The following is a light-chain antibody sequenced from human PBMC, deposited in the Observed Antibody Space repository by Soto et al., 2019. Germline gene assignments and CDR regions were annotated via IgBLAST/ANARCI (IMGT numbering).Light chain of an antibody. CDR2: DAS. Sequence: DIQMTQSPSTLSASVGDRVTITCRASQSISSWLAWYQQKPWKAPKLLIYDASSLESGVTSRFSGSGSGTEFTLTISSLQPDDFATYYCQQYNSYPWTFGQGTKVEIK. CDR3: QQYNSYPWT. CDR1: QSISSW. J-gene: IGKJ1*01. V-gene: IGKV1-5*01.